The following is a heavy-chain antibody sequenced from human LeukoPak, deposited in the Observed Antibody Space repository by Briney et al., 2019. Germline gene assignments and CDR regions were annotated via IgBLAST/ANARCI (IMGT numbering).Heavy chain of an antibody. CDR1: GFTFSSYG. Sequence: GGSLRLSCAASGFTFSSYGMHWVRQAPGKGLEWVAVISYDGSNKYYADSVKGRFTISRDNSKNTLYLQMNSLRAEDTAVYYCAKALTHSSGCSWGQGTLVTVSS. V-gene: IGHV3-30*18. CDR2: ISYDGSNK. CDR3: AKALTHSSGCS. D-gene: IGHD6-19*01. J-gene: IGHJ5*02.